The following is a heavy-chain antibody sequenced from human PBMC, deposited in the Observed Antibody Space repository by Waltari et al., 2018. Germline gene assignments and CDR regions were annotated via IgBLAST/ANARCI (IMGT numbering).Heavy chain of an antibody. J-gene: IGHJ5*01. V-gene: IGHV4-30-2*01. CDR1: GASVSSGGHS. CDR3: ARDPGGFDRRFDS. CDR2: INDSGST. D-gene: IGHD3-16*01. Sequence: QLQLQESGSGLVKPSQTLSLTCAASGASVSSGGHSWSWIRLQPGRGLEWIGYINDSGSTYYNPTLKSRVTISIDSSRNQFSLKLTSVTAADTAVYYCARDPGGFDRRFDSWGQGILVTVSS.